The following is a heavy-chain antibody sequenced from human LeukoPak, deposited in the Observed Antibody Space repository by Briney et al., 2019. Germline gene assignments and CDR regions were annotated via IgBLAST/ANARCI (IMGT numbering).Heavy chain of an antibody. J-gene: IGHJ4*02. Sequence: GGSLRLSCSASGFTFSSYAMHWVRQAPGKGLEYVSAISSNGVSTYYADSVKGRFTMSRDNSKNTLYLQVSSLRAEDTAVYYCVKDHYYGSGSYYRGDYWGQGTLVTVSS. D-gene: IGHD3-10*01. CDR1: GFTFSSYA. V-gene: IGHV3-64D*06. CDR3: VKDHYYGSGSYYRGDY. CDR2: ISSNGVST.